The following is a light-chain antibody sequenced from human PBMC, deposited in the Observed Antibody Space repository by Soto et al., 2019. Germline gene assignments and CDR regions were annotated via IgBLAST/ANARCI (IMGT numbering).Light chain of an antibody. V-gene: IGKV4-1*01. Sequence: DIVMTQSPDSLAVSLGERATINCKSSQNLLYSSNNKNYLAWYQQRPGQPPKLLIYWASTRESGVPDRFSGSGSGTDFTLTISSLQAEDVAVYYCQQYYSTPLTFGGGTKVEIE. CDR1: QNLLYSSNNKNY. CDR3: QQYYSTPLT. J-gene: IGKJ4*01. CDR2: WAS.